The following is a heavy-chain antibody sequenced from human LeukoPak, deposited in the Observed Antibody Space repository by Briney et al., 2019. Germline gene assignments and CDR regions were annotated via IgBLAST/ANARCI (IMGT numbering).Heavy chain of an antibody. D-gene: IGHD3-10*01. CDR1: GYTFTNYY. CDR3: ASMVRGANWFDP. CDR2: INPSGGST. Sequence: ASVKVSCKASGYTFTNYYMHCVRQAPGQGLEWMGIINPSGGSTTYAQRFQGRVTMTRDTSTSTVYMELSSLRSEDTAVYYCASMVRGANWFDPWGQGTLVTVSS. J-gene: IGHJ5*02. V-gene: IGHV1-46*03.